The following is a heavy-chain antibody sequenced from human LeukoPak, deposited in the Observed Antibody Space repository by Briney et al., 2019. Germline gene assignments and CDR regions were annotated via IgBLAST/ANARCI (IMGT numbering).Heavy chain of an antibody. J-gene: IGHJ6*03. CDR1: GGSISSYY. V-gene: IGHV4-59*01. D-gene: IGHD3-3*01. CDR3: ARTYYDFWSGYSTYSYYMDV. CDR2: IYYSGST. Sequence: SETLSLTCTVSGGSISSYYWSWIRQPPGKGLEWIGYIYYSGSTNYNPSLKSRVTISVDTSKNHFSLKPSSVTAADTAVYYCARTYYDFWSGYSTYSYYMDVWGKGTTVTVSS.